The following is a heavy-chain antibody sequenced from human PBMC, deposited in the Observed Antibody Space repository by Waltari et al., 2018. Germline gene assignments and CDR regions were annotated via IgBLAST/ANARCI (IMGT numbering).Heavy chain of an antibody. CDR2: IHKDGTIT. Sequence: EVQLVESGGGLVQPGGSLRLSCAASGFTFSDYWMHWVRQVPGKGLVCVSQIHKDGTITSYPDSVRGRFAISRDNAKNTVYLHMNSLRAEDTALYFCARELAWAGYYGLDYWGQGTLVTVSS. D-gene: IGHD3-9*01. V-gene: IGHV3-74*01. CDR1: GFTFSDYW. CDR3: ARELAWAGYYGLDY. J-gene: IGHJ4*02.